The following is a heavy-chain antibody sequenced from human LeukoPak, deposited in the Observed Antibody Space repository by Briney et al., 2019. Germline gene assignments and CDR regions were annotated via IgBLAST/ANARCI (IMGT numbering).Heavy chain of an antibody. V-gene: IGHV4-34*01. Sequence: SETLSLTCAVYGGSFSGYYWSWIRQPPGKGLEWIGEINHSGSTNYNPSLKSRVTISVDTSKNQFSLKLSSVTAADTAVYYCARFGSRAARPMFDWFDPWGQGTLVTVSS. CDR1: GGSFSGYY. CDR3: ARFGSRAARPMFDWFDP. D-gene: IGHD6-6*01. CDR2: INHSGST. J-gene: IGHJ5*02.